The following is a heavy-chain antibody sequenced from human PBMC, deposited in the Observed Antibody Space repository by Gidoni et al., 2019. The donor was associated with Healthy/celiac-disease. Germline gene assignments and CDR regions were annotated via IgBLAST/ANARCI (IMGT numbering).Heavy chain of an antibody. CDR1: GYTFTSYY. D-gene: IGHD2-21*02. V-gene: IGHV1-46*01. CDR3: ARGYCGGDCSPEYFQH. Sequence: QVQLVQSGAEVKKPGASVKVSCKASGYTFTSYYMHWVRQAPGQGLEWMGILNPSGGSTSYAQKFQGRVTMTRDTSTSTVYMELSSLRSEDTAVYYCARGYCGGDCSPEYFQHWGQGTLVTVSS. CDR2: LNPSGGST. J-gene: IGHJ1*01.